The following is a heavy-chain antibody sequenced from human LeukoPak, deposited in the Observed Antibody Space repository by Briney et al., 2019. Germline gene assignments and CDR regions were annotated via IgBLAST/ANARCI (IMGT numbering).Heavy chain of an antibody. V-gene: IGHV4-4*07. CDR2: IYTSGST. D-gene: IGHD6-19*01. CDR1: GGSISSYY. J-gene: IGHJ4*02. CDR3: ARYSSGWSPYYFDY. Sequence: PSETLSLTCTVSGGSISSYYWSWIRQPAGKGLEWIGRIYTSGSTNYNPSLKSRVTMSVDTSKNQFSLKLSSVTAADTVVYYCARYSSGWSPYYFDYWGQGTLVTVSS.